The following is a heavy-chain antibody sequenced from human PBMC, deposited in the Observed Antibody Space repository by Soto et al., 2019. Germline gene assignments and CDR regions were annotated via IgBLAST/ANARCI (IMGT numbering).Heavy chain of an antibody. D-gene: IGHD5-12*01. CDR3: EHVDGGYDNVVY. V-gene: IGHV2-5*02. J-gene: IGHJ4*02. CDR1: GFSLSTSGVG. Sequence: QITLKESGPTLVKPTQTLTLTCTFSGFSLSTSGVGVGWIRQPPGKALEWLALIYWDADKRYSPSLKSRLTITKDTSKNQVVLTMTNMDPVDTATYYCEHVDGGYDNVVYWGQGTLVPVSS. CDR2: IYWDADK.